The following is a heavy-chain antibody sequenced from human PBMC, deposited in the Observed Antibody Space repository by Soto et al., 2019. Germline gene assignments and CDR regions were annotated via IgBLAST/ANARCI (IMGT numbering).Heavy chain of an antibody. J-gene: IGHJ4*02. V-gene: IGHV3-15*01. CDR1: GFTFSNAW. CDR3: TTFTLPDVGYDFWSGYYTVDY. Sequence: PGGSLRLSYAASGFTFSNAWMSWVRQAPGKGLEWVGRIISKTDGGTTDYAAPVKGRFTISRDDSKNTLYLQMNSLKTEDTAVYYCTTFTLPDVGYDFWSGYYTVDYWGQGTLVTVSS. CDR2: IISKTDGGTT. D-gene: IGHD3-3*01.